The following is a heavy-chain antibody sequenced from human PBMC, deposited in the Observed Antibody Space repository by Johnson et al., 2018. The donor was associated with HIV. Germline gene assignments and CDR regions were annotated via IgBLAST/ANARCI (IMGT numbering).Heavy chain of an antibody. D-gene: IGHD3-16*01. V-gene: IGHV3-7*01. CDR2: IKQDGSEK. CDR3: AKPMGGDDAFDI. J-gene: IGHJ3*02. CDR1: GFTFSSYW. Sequence: VQLVESGGGLVQPGGSLRLSCAASGFTFSSYWMSWVRQAPGKGLEWVANIKQDGSEKYYVDSVKGRFTISRDNSKNTLYLQINSLRAEDTAVYYCAKPMGGDDAFDIWGQGTMVTVSS.